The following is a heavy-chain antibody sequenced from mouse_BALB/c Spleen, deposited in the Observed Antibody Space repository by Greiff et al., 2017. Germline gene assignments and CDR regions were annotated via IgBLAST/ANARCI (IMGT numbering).Heavy chain of an antibody. CDR2: ISYSGST. D-gene: IGHD2-3*01. V-gene: IGHV3-2*02. CDR1: GYSITSDYA. J-gene: IGHJ4*01. CDR3: ARYDGNSPMDD. Sequence: EVQLVESGPGLVKPSQSLSLTCTVTGYSITSDYAWNWIRQFPGNKLEWMGYISYSGSTSYNPSSKSRISITRDTSKNQFFLQLNSVTTEDTATYYCARYDGNSPMDDWGQGTSVTVSS.